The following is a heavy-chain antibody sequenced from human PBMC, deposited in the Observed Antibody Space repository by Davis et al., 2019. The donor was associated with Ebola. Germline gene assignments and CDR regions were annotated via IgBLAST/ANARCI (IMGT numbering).Heavy chain of an antibody. CDR3: AREYEDVLGFLEWGKKRDYYAMDV. CDR2: IKQDGSAK. D-gene: IGHD3-3*01. V-gene: IGHV3-7*01. J-gene: IGHJ6*02. CDR1: GFIFSNYW. Sequence: GESLKISCAASGFIFSNYWMSWVRQAPGKGLEWVANIKQDGSAKYYVDSVKGRFTISRDNAKNSLDLQMNSLRAEDTAVYYCAREYEDVLGFLEWGKKRDYYAMDVWGQGTTVTVSS.